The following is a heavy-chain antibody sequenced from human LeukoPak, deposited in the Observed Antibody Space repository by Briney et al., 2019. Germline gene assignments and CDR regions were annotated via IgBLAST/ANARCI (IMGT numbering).Heavy chain of an antibody. D-gene: IGHD3-22*01. CDR2: ISAYNGNT. CDR1: GYTFTSYG. V-gene: IGHV1-18*01. Sequence: ASVKVSCKASGYTFTSYGISWVRQAPGQGLEWMGWISAYNGNTNYAQKLQGRVTMTTDTCTSTAYMGLRSLRSDDTAVYYCARAYYYDSSGYSYWGQGTLVTVSS. J-gene: IGHJ4*02. CDR3: ARAYYYDSSGYSY.